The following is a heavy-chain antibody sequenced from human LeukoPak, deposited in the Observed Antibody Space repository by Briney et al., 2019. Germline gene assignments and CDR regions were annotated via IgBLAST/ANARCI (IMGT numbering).Heavy chain of an antibody. CDR3: AKALLTGTYYYYAMDV. V-gene: IGHV3-30*18. J-gene: IGHJ6*02. CDR2: ISYDGSNK. CDR1: GFTVSTNY. D-gene: IGHD1-20*01. Sequence: GGSLRLSCAASGFTVSTNYMNWVRQAPGKGLEWVAVISYDGSNKYYADSVKGRFTISRDNSKNTLYLQMNSLRAEDTAVYHCAKALLTGTYYYYAMDVWGQGTTVTVSS.